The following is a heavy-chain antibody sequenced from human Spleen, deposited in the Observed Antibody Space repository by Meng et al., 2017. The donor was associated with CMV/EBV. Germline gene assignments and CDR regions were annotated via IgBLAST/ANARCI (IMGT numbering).Heavy chain of an antibody. D-gene: IGHD3-10*01. CDR1: DYSISSGYY. J-gene: IGHJ4*02. V-gene: IGHV4-38-2*02. CDR3: ASLHYYGSGPRFNY. Sequence: SETLSLTCTVSDYSISSGYYWGCVRQPPGKGLEWIGSIHHTGSSYYNPSLKSRVTISVDTSKNQFSLKLTSVTAADTAVYYCASLHYYGSGPRFNYWGQGALVTVSS. CDR2: IHHTGSS.